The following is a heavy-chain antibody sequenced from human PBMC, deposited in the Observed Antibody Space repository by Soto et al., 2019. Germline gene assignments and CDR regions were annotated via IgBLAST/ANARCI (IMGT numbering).Heavy chain of an antibody. Sequence: QITLKESGPTLVKPTQTLTLTCTFSGFSLTSGVVGVGWIRQPPGAALEWLALIYWNDEQYYNPSLRNRHTITGDTSKNQVVLTMANMDPVDSATYRCARRLQGPSGYDAWGQGTTVTVSS. J-gene: IGHJ6*02. CDR3: ARRLQGPSGYDA. CDR2: IYWNDEQ. V-gene: IGHV2-5*01. CDR1: GFSLTSGVVG. D-gene: IGHD6-13*01.